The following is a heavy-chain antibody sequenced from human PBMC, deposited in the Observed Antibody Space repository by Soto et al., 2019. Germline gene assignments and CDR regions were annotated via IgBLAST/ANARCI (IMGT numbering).Heavy chain of an antibody. CDR3: ARDERKTCLSSTCYYFDS. CDR1: VYTFTSYG. D-gene: IGHD2-2*01. CDR2: TSANNDDT. Sequence: XSVKVSCKASVYTFTSYGISWVRQAPGQGLEWMAWTSANNDDTNYAEKLQGRVALTTDVSTGTAYMELWSLRSDDTAVYYCARDERKTCLSSTCYYFDSWGQGTPVTVSS. V-gene: IGHV1-18*01. J-gene: IGHJ4*02.